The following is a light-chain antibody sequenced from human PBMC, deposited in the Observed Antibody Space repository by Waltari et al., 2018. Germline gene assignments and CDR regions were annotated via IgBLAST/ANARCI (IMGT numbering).Light chain of an antibody. CDR2: DNK. V-gene: IGLV1-51*01. J-gene: IGLJ2*01. CDR1: NSNIGNNY. CDR3: GTWDSSLSSVV. Sequence: QSVLTQPPSVSAAPGQTVTISCSGSNSNIGNNYVSWYQQLPGTAPKLLIYDNKKRPSGIPDRFSGSKSGTSATLGITGLQTGDEADYYCGTWDSSLSSVVFGGGTKLTVL.